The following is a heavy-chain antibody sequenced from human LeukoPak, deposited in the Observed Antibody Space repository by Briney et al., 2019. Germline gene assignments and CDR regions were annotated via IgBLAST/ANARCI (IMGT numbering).Heavy chain of an antibody. CDR2: IYYIVIT. V-gene: IGHV4-59*01. Sequence: SETLSLTCTVSGGSLSSYYWSWLPHPPEEGLEWIGYIYYIVITNYNPSLKSRVTISVDTSKNQFSLKLSSVTAADTAVYYCARLAYGSGSYYGDNWFDRWGQGTLVTVSS. J-gene: IGHJ5*02. CDR1: GGSLSSYY. CDR3: ARLAYGSGSYYGDNWFDR. D-gene: IGHD3-10*01.